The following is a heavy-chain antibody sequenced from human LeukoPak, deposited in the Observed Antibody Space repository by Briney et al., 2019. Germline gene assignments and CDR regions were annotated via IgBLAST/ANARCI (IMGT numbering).Heavy chain of an antibody. CDR2: IKQDGSEK. J-gene: IGHJ6*03. D-gene: IGHD5-24*01. CDR1: GFTFSSYW. CDR3: ARATVEMATITAYYYYYMDV. Sequence: GGSLRLSCAASGFTFSSYWMSWVRQAPGKGLEWVANIKQDGSEKYYVDSVKGRFTISRDNAKNSLYLQMNSLRAEDTAVYYCARATVEMATITAYYYYYMDVWGKGTTVTVSS. V-gene: IGHV3-7*01.